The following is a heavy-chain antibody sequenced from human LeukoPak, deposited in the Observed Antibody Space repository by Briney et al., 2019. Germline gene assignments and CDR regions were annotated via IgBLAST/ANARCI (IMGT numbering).Heavy chain of an antibody. J-gene: IGHJ3*02. CDR1: GFTFSSYS. CDR3: ARGLVYSGSYHDAFDI. Sequence: PGGSLRLSCAASGFTFSSYSMNWVRQAPGKGLEWVSSISSSSSYIYYADSVKGRFTISRDNAKNSLYLQMNSLRAEDTAVYYCARGLVYSGSYHDAFDIWGQGTMVTVSS. D-gene: IGHD1-26*01. CDR2: ISSSSSYI. V-gene: IGHV3-21*01.